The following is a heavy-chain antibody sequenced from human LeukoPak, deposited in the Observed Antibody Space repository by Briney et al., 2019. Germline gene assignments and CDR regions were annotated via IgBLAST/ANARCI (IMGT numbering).Heavy chain of an antibody. CDR1: GFTFSSYS. CDR3: ARDRLHYGEYEKTFDY. D-gene: IGHD4-17*01. J-gene: IGHJ4*02. CDR2: ISYSSSTI. V-gene: IGHV3-48*01. Sequence: PGGSLRLSCAASGFTFSSYSMNWARQAPGKGLEWVSYISYSSSTIYYADSVKGRFTISRDNGKNSLYLQMNSLRAEVTAVYYCARDRLHYGEYEKTFDYWGQGTLVTVSS.